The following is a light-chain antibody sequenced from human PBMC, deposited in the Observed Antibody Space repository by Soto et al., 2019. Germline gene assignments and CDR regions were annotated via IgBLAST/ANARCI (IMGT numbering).Light chain of an antibody. CDR2: DVS. Sequence: QSALAQPASVSGSPGQSITISCTGTSSDVGGYNYVSWYQQHPGKASKLMIYDVSNRPSGVSNRFSGSKSGNTASLTISGLQAEDEADYYCSSYTSSSTLVFGGGTQLTV. CDR1: SSDVGGYNY. CDR3: SSYTSSSTLV. J-gene: IGLJ2*01. V-gene: IGLV2-14*01.